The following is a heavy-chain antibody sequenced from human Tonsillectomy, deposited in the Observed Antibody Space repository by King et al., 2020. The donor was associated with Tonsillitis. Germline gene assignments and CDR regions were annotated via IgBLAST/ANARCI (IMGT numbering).Heavy chain of an antibody. Sequence: QLQESGPGLVKPSETLSLTCTVSGGSISSYYWSWIRQPPGKGLEWIGYIYYSGSTNYNPSLKSRVTISVDTSKNQVSLKLSSVTAADTAVYSCARTGYYYYYGMDVWGPGTTVTVSS. J-gene: IGHJ6*02. V-gene: IGHV4-59*01. CDR1: GGSISSYY. CDR3: ARTGYYYYYGMDV. CDR2: IYYSGST.